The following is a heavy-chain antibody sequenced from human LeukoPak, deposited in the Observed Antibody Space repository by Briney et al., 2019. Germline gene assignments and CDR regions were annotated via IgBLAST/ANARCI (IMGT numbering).Heavy chain of an antibody. D-gene: IGHD3-22*01. CDR2: IYPGDSDT. V-gene: IGHV5-51*01. CDR1: GYSVTSYW. J-gene: IGHJ4*02. CDR3: ARTYYYDSSGPPGLDY. Sequence: GESLKISCTGSGYSVTSYWIGWVRQMPGKGLEWMGIIYPGDSDTRYSPSFQGQVTISADKSISTAYLQWSSLKASDTAMYYCARTYYYDSSGPPGLDYWGQGTLVTVSS.